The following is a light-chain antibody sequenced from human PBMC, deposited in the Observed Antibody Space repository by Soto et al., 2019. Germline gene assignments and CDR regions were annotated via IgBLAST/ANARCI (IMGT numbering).Light chain of an antibody. CDR2: SNN. CDR3: AEWDDSLNSPRML. V-gene: IGLV1-44*01. Sequence: QSLLTQPPSVSATPGQRVTISCSGTYSNIGSNTVAWYQRLPGAAPKLLIYSNNERPSGVPDRFSGSKSGSSASLAIRGLQSEAEAEHYCAEWDDSLNSPRMLFGGGTKLTVL. CDR1: YSNIGSNT. J-gene: IGLJ2*01.